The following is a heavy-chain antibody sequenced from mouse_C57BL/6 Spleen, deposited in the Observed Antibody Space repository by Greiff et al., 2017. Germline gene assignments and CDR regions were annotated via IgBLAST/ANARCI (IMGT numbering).Heavy chain of an antibody. CDR2: IHPNSGST. CDR1: GYTFTSYW. J-gene: IGHJ3*01. Sequence: VQLQQSGAELVKPGASVKLSCKASGYTFTSYWMHWVKQRPGQGLEWIGMIHPNSGSTNYNEKFKSKATLTVDKSSSTAYMQLSSLTSEDSAVYYCIYYDYDIWFAYWGQGTLVTVSA. CDR3: IYYDYDIWFAY. V-gene: IGHV1-64*01. D-gene: IGHD2-4*01.